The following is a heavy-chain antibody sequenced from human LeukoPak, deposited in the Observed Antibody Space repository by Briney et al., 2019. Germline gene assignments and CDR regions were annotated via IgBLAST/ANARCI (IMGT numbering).Heavy chain of an antibody. J-gene: IGHJ6*02. Sequence: GGSLRLSCAASGFSFSNYGMHWVRQAPGKGLEWVAVIWYDGSNKYYADSVKGRFTISRDNSKNTLYLQMNSLRAEDTAVYYCARHVYYYGMDVWGQGTTVTVSS. V-gene: IGHV3-33*01. CDR2: IWYDGSNK. CDR1: GFSFSNYG. CDR3: ARHVYYYGMDV.